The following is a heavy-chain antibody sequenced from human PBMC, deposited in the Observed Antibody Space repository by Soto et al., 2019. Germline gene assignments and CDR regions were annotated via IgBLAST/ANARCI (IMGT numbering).Heavy chain of an antibody. CDR1: GGSISGYY. V-gene: IGHV4-34*01. CDR2: INHSGST. J-gene: IGHJ6*02. Sequence: SETMSVTCAVYGGSISGYYWSWIRQPPGKGLEWIGEINHSGSTNYNPSLKSRVTISVDTSKNQFSLKLSSVTAADTAVYYCARFGVYYGMDVWGQGTTVTVSS. CDR3: ARFGVYYGMDV. D-gene: IGHD3-10*01.